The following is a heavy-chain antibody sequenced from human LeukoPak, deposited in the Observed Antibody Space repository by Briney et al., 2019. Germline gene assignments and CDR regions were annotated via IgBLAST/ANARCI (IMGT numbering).Heavy chain of an antibody. Sequence: SVKVSCKASGGTFSSYAISWVRQAPGQGLEWMGRIIPIFGTANYAQKFQGRVTIITDESTSTAYMELSSLRSEDTAVYYCASGSIAVAGNFDYWGQGTLVTVSS. V-gene: IGHV1-69*05. J-gene: IGHJ4*02. CDR2: IIPIFGTA. CDR1: GGTFSSYA. D-gene: IGHD6-19*01. CDR3: ASGSIAVAGNFDY.